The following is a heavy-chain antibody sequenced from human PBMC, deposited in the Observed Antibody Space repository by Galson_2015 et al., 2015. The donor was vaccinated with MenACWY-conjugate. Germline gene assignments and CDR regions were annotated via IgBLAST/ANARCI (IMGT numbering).Heavy chain of an antibody. CDR1: GDSVSSNSAA. J-gene: IGHJ4*02. CDR2: TYYRSKWNY. D-gene: IGHD2-15*01. Sequence: CAISGDSVSSNSAAWNWIRRSPSRGLEWLGRTYYRSKWNYNYALSVKSRIIINPDTSKNQFSLQLNSVTPEDTAVYFCARMHGGYFDYWGQGALVTVSS. CDR3: ARMHGGYFDY. V-gene: IGHV6-1*01.